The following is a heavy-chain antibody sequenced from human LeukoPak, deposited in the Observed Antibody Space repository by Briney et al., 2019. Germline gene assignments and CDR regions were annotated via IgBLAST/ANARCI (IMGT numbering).Heavy chain of an antibody. CDR3: TTEGMATGYFDY. J-gene: IGHJ4*02. CDR2: IKSKTDGGTT. V-gene: IGHV3-15*01. Sequence: GGSLRLSCAASGFTFSNAWMSWVRQAPGKGLEWVGSIKSKTDGGTTDYAAPVKGRFTISRDDSKNTLYLQMNSLKTEDTAVYYCTTEGMATGYFDYWGQGTLVTVSS. D-gene: IGHD5-24*01. CDR1: GFTFSNAW.